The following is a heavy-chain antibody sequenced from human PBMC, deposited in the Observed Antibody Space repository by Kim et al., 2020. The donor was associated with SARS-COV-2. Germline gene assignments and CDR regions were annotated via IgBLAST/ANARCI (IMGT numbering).Heavy chain of an antibody. CDR1: GFNFSTYG. Sequence: GGSLRLSCAASGFNFSTYGMHWVRQAPGKGLEWVAVISYDGNNKYYADSVKGRFTISRDNSKNTLYLQMNSLRAEDTAVYYCAKDIYYGSGSKNYYYYGMDVWGQGTTVTVSS. J-gene: IGHJ6*02. V-gene: IGHV3-30*18. CDR3: AKDIYYGSGSKNYYYYGMDV. CDR2: ISYDGNNK. D-gene: IGHD3-10*01.